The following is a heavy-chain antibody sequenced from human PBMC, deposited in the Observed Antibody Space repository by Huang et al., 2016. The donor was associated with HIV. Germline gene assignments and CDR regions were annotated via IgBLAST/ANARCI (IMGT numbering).Heavy chain of an antibody. CDR2: KIQRGRT. CDR3: ARGRGTSWSFFDT. CDR1: GDSFSGFF. D-gene: IGHD2-2*01. J-gene: IGHJ5*02. V-gene: IGHV4-34*01. Sequence: QVRLDQWGAGLLKPSETLTLTCAVYGDSFSGFFWCWIRQSPGRGLGWIGEKIQRGRTNYSPSLKSRVTIAIDTSKKQFSLKLKSVTADDTSTYYCARGRGTSWSFFDTWGQGSFVTVSS.